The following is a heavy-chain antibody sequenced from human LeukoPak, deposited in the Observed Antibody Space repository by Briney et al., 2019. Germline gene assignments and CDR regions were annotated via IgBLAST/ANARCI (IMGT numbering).Heavy chain of an antibody. CDR2: INPSGGST. V-gene: IGHV1-46*01. Sequence: ASVKVSCKASGYTFTSYYMHWVRQAPRQGLEWMGIINPSGGSTSYAQKFQGRVTMTRDTSTSTVYMELSSLRSEDTAVYYCARDYGTEYYFDYWGQGTLVTVSS. CDR3: ARDYGTEYYFDY. D-gene: IGHD1-26*01. J-gene: IGHJ4*02. CDR1: GYTFTSYY.